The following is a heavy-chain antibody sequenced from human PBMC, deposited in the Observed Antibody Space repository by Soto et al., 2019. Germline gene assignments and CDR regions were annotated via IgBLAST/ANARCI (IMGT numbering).Heavy chain of an antibody. CDR3: AKQYCGAYCALHF. CDR2: SSHGGGST. Sequence: GGSLKLSCAASGFSFSSYAMSWVRQAPGKGLESDSRSSHGGGSTNYADSVRGRFTIARDRSKNTLYLHMISLRAENTAVYYCAKQYCGAYCALHFWAQVALVTVSS. CDR1: GFSFSSYA. J-gene: IGHJ4*02. V-gene: IGHV3-23*01. D-gene: IGHD2-21*02.